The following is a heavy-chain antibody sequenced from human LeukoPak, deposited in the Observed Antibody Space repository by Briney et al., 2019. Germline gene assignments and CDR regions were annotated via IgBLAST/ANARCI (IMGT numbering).Heavy chain of an antibody. Sequence: GASVKVSCKASGYTFTSYGISWVRQAPGQGLEWMGWISAYNGNTNYAQKFQGRVTMTRDTSISTAYMELSRLRSDDTAVYYCARVRVMVYPYYYYGMDVWGQGTTVTVSS. D-gene: IGHD2-8*01. CDR1: GYTFTSYG. V-gene: IGHV1-18*01. CDR3: ARVRVMVYPYYYYGMDV. CDR2: ISAYNGNT. J-gene: IGHJ6*02.